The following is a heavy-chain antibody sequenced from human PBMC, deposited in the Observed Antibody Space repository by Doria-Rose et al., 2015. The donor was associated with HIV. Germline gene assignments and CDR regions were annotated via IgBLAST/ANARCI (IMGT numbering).Heavy chain of an antibody. V-gene: IGHV4-31*03. CDR1: GASVSSRGYY. D-gene: IGHD3-3*01. CDR3: ARMGSYRELDY. J-gene: IGHJ4*02. Sequence: SGSGASVSSRGYYWNWIRQVPGKGLESLGYTYYTGTSDYSPSLKSRLNMAVDTSKNQFSLKLSFVTVADTAVYYCARMGSYRELDYWGQGARGIGSA. CDR2: TYYTGTS.